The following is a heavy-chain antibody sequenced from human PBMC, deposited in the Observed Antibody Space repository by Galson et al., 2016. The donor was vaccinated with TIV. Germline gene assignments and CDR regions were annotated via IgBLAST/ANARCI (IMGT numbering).Heavy chain of an antibody. CDR1: GYTFTDYY. CDR3: ARDDGSTSGSNF. V-gene: IGHV1-2*02. CDR2: INPNSGGT. D-gene: IGHD3-22*01. Sequence: SVKVSCKASGYTFTDYYVHWVRQAPGQGLEWMGWINPNSGGTIYAQKFQGRVTMTRDTSISTAFMEVKKLRYDDTALYFCARDDGSTSGSNFWGQGTLVNVSS. J-gene: IGHJ4*02.